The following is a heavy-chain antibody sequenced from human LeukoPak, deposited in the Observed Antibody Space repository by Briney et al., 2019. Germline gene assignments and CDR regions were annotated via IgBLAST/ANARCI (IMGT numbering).Heavy chain of an antibody. CDR2: IYSGGET. CDR1: GVSVSSNF. J-gene: IGHJ5*02. D-gene: IGHD6-13*01. CDR3: TRDPPAVAINPSA. V-gene: IGHV3-66*01. Sequence: GGSLRLSCAASGVSVSSNFMIWVRQAPGKGLEWVSLIYSGGETSYADSVKGRFSISRDNSKNTLYLQMNSLRVEDTAVYYCTRDPPAVAINPSAWGQGTLVTVSS.